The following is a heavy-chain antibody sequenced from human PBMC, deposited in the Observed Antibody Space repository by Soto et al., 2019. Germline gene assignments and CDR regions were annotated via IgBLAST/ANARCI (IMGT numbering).Heavy chain of an antibody. V-gene: IGHV1-2*02. D-gene: IGHD2-8*02. J-gene: IGHJ4*02. CDR1: GYSFTGYY. CDR3: ARGDYGTGGYPFPYFDY. CDR2: INPVSGAT. Sequence: HEHLVQSGAEEKRPGASLKVSCKASGYSFTGYYIHWVRQAPGQGLEWMGWINPVSGATNYAQNFQGRVTLTSDTSISTASMDLTSLTSDDTAVYYCARGDYGTGGYPFPYFDYWGQGTLVIVSS.